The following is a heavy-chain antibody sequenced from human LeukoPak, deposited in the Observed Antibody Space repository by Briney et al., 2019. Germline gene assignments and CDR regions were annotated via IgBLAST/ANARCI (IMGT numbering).Heavy chain of an antibody. V-gene: IGHV4-34*01. Sequence: PPETLSLTCAVYGGSFSGYYWSWIRQPPGKGLEWIGEINHSGSTNYNPSLKSRVTISVDTSKNQFSLKLSSVTAADTAVYYCARMGTVTTSLDYWGQGTLVTVSS. D-gene: IGHD4-17*01. CDR3: ARMGTVTTSLDY. J-gene: IGHJ4*02. CDR1: GGSFSGYY. CDR2: INHSGST.